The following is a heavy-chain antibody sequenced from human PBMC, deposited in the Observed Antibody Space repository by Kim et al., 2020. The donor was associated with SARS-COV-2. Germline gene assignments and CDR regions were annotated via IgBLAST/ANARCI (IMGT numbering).Heavy chain of an antibody. CDR3: AKPLYSSSWYRVYFDY. CDR2: ISGSGGST. CDR1: GFTFSSYA. D-gene: IGHD6-13*01. J-gene: IGHJ4*02. V-gene: IGHV3-23*01. Sequence: GGSLRLSCAASGFTFSSYAMSWVRQAPGKGLEWVSAISGSGGSTYYADSVKGRFTISRDNSKNTLYLQMNSLRAEDTAVYYCAKPLYSSSWYRVYFDYWGQGTLVTVSS.